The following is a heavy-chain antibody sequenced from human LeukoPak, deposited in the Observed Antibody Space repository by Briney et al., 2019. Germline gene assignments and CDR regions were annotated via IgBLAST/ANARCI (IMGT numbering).Heavy chain of an antibody. CDR2: INPSGGST. D-gene: IGHD1-26*01. Sequence: ASVKVSCKASGYTFTSYYMHWVRQAPGQGLEWMGIINPSGGSTSYAQKFQGRVTMTEDTSTDTAYMELSSLRSEDTAVYYCATWVGAFDIWGQGTMVTVSS. J-gene: IGHJ3*02. CDR3: ATWVGAFDI. CDR1: GYTFTSYY. V-gene: IGHV1-46*01.